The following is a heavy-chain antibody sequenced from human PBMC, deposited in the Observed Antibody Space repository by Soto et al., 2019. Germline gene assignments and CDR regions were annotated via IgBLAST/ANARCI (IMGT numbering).Heavy chain of an antibody. J-gene: IGHJ4*02. CDR1: GCTFTEYD. CDR3: EVTTGY. Sequence: SVKVSCKTSGCTFTEYDINWVRQAPGQGLEYMGWVSPENRNAGYAPQFRGRVSMTADTSINTVYLELTTLTYEDTAVYYCEVTTGYWGQGTMVTVSS. V-gene: IGHV1-8*01. CDR2: VSPENRNA. D-gene: IGHD4-17*01.